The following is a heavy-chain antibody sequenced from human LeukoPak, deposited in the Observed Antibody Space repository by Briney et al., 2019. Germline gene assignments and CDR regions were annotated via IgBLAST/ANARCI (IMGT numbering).Heavy chain of an antibody. CDR2: INHSGST. J-gene: IGHJ4*02. CDR1: GGSFSGYH. V-gene: IGHV4-34*01. D-gene: IGHD1-7*01. Sequence: PSETLSLTCAVYGGSFSGYHWSWIRRPPGKGLEWIGEINHSGSTNYNPSLKSRVTISVDTSKNQFSLKLSSVTAADTAVYFCARGNYDYFDSWGQGTLVTVSS. CDR3: ARGNYDYFDS.